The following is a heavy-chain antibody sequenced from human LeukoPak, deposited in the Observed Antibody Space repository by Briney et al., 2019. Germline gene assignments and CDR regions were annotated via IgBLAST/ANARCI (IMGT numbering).Heavy chain of an antibody. D-gene: IGHD1-26*01. CDR2: GSYDASNT. CDR3: AKDVLIRVMGATDY. J-gene: IGHJ4*02. CDR1: GFTFSSYG. Sequence: GGSLRLSCAASGFTFSSYGICCGREAPGKRLQGAALGSYDASNTYYADSVKSRFTISGDNSKNMLYLQMSTLRVEDTAVYYCAKDVLIRVMGATDYWGRGPVLSLSS. V-gene: IGHV3-30*18.